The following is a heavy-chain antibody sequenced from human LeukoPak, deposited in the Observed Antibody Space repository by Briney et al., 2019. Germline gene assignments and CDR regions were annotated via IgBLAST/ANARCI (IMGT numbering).Heavy chain of an antibody. V-gene: IGHV1-46*01. J-gene: IGHJ3*02. Sequence: ASVKVSCKASGYTFTSYYMHWVRQAPGQGLGWMGIINPSGGSTSYAQKFQGRVTMTRDTSTSTVYMELSSLRSEDTAVYYCARDHSSIAAAGTDAFDIWGQGTMVTVSS. CDR1: GYTFTSYY. CDR3: ARDHSSIAAAGTDAFDI. D-gene: IGHD6-13*01. CDR2: INPSGGST.